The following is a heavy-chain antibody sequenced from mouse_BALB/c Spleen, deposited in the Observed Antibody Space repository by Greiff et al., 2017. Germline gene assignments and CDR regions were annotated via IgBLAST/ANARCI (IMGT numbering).Heavy chain of an antibody. CDR1: GFTFSSYA. CDR3: ARGDYGSSYAMDY. CDR2: ISSGGST. D-gene: IGHD1-1*01. J-gene: IGHJ4*01. V-gene: IGHV5-6-5*01. Sequence: EVQLQESGGGLVKPGGSLKLSCAASGFTFSSYAMSWVRQTPEKRLEWVASISSGGSTYYPDSVKGRFTISRDNARNILYLQMSSLRSEDTAMYYCARGDYGSSYAMDYWGQGTSVTVSS.